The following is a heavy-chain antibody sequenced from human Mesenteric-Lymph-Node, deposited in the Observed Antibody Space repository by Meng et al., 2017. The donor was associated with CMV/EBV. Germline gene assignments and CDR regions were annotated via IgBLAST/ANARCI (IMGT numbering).Heavy chain of an antibody. CDR3: ARGYYDLWSSFSVNWFDP. D-gene: IGHD3-3*01. Sequence: GSFSGYYWSWIRQPPGKGLEWIGEINHSGGTNYNPSLKSRVTISVGTSKNQLSLRLSSMTAADTAVYYCARGYYDLWSSFSVNWFDPWGQGTLVTVSS. CDR2: INHSGGT. J-gene: IGHJ5*02. V-gene: IGHV4-34*01. CDR1: GSFSGYY.